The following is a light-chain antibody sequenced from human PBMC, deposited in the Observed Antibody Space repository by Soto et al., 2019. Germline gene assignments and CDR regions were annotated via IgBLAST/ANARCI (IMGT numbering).Light chain of an antibody. CDR1: SSDVGSYNL. CDR2: EVS. CDR3: CSYAGSSTFYV. Sequence: SALTQPASVSVSPGQSITISCTGTSSDVGSYNLVSWYQQHPGKAPKLMIYEVSKRPSGVSNRFSGSKSGNTASLTISGLQAEDEADYYCCSYAGSSTFYVFGTGTKVT. V-gene: IGLV2-23*02. J-gene: IGLJ1*01.